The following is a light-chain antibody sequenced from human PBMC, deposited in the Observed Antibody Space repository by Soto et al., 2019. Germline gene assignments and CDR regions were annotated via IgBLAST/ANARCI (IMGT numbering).Light chain of an antibody. CDR2: GAS. CDR1: QSVSSSY. Sequence: EIVLTQSPSTLSLSTGERATLSCRASQSVSSSYLAWYQQKPGQAPRLLIYGASTRATGIPDRFSGSGSGTDFILTITRLEPEDFAVYYCQQFGSPWTFGQGTKVEIE. V-gene: IGKV3-20*01. CDR3: QQFGSPWT. J-gene: IGKJ1*01.